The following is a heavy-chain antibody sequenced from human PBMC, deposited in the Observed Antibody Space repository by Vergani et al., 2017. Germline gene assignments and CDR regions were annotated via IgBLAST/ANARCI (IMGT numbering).Heavy chain of an antibody. CDR2: IRSKAYGGTT. Sequence: EVQLLESGGGSAQPGESLRLSCVASGFTFTAHGLNWVRQAPGKGLEWVGFIRSKAYGGTTEYAASVKGRFTISRDDSKSIAYLQMNSLKTEDTAVYYCTRDKLQYYYDSSGYYDRWGQGTLVTVSS. V-gene: IGHV3-49*04. D-gene: IGHD3-22*01. CDR3: TRDKLQYYYDSSGYYDR. CDR1: GFTFTAHG. J-gene: IGHJ5*02.